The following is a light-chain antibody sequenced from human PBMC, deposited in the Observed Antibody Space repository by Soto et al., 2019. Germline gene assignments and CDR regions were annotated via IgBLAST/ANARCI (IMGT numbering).Light chain of an antibody. CDR3: SSYTSSSTLDV. CDR2: DVS. Sequence: QSALTQPASVSGSPGQSITISCTGTSSDVGGYNYVSWYQQHPGKAPKLMIYDVSNRPSGVSNRFSGSKSGNTASLTISGLQAEDEADYYGSSYTSSSTLDVFGTRTKLTVL. CDR1: SSDVGGYNY. V-gene: IGLV2-14*01. J-gene: IGLJ1*01.